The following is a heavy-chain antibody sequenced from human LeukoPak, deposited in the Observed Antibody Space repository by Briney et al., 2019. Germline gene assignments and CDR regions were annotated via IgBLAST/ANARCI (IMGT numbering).Heavy chain of an antibody. CDR3: TTFYHEYSPY. J-gene: IGHJ4*02. Sequence: KSGGSLRLSCAASGFSFMNAWMIWVRQAPGKGLEWVGRIKRNADGGTPDYAAPARGRFTISRDDSKNTLYLQMNSLKTEDTAVYYCTTFYHEYSPYWGRGTLVTLSS. D-gene: IGHD2/OR15-2a*01. V-gene: IGHV3-15*01. CDR1: GFSFMNAW. CDR2: IKRNADGGTP.